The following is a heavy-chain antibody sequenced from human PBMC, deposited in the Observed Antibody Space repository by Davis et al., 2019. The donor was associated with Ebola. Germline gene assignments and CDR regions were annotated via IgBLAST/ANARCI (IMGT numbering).Heavy chain of an antibody. J-gene: IGHJ4*02. Sequence: GESLKISCAASGFTFDDYAMHWVRQAPGKGLEWVSLISGDGGSTYYADSVKGRFTISRDNAKNSLYLQMNSLRAEDTAVYYCAKDVIWLWFGSGDFDYWGQGTLVTVSS. D-gene: IGHD3-10*01. CDR1: GFTFDDYA. CDR2: ISGDGGST. V-gene: IGHV3-43*02. CDR3: AKDVIWLWFGSGDFDY.